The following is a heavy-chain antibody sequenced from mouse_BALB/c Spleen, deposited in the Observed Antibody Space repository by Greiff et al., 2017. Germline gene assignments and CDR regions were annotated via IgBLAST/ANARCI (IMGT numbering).Heavy chain of an antibody. CDR1: GYSITSGYY. D-gene: IGHD2-1*01. CDR3: ARYGNYVWFAY. J-gene: IGHJ3*01. V-gene: IGHV3-6*02. CDR2: ISYDGSN. Sequence: EVKLVESGPGLVKPSQSLSLTCSVTGYSITSGYYWNWIRQFPGNKLEWMGYISYDGSNNYNPSLKNRISITRDTSKNQLFLKLNSVTTEDTATYYGARYGNYVWFAYWGQGTLVTVSA.